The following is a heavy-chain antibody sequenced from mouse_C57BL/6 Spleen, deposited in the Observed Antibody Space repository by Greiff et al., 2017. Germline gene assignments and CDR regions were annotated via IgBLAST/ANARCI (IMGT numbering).Heavy chain of an antibody. J-gene: IGHJ2*01. D-gene: IGHD1-1*01. CDR3: ALVTTTVVGDFDY. CDR2: IHPKSGST. Sequence: QVQLQQPGAELVKPGASVKLSCKASGYTFTSYWMNWVKQRPGQGLEWIGLIHPKSGSTNYNEKFKSKATLTVDTSSSTAYMQLSSLTSEDSAVYYCALVTTTVVGDFDYWGQGTTLTVSS. V-gene: IGHV1-64*01. CDR1: GYTFTSYW.